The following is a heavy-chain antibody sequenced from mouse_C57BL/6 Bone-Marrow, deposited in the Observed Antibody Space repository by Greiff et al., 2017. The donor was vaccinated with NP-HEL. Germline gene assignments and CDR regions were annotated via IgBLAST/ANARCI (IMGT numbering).Heavy chain of an antibody. CDR3: ARYGKGYFDV. J-gene: IGHJ1*03. CDR1: GFTFSDYY. Sequence: EVKLMESEGGLVQPGSSMKLSCTASGFTFSDYYMAWVRQVPEKGLEWVANINYDGSSTYYLDSLKSRFIISRDNAKNILYLQMSSLKSEDTATYYCARYGKGYFDVWGTGTTVTVSS. V-gene: IGHV5-16*01. D-gene: IGHD2-10*02. CDR2: INYDGSST.